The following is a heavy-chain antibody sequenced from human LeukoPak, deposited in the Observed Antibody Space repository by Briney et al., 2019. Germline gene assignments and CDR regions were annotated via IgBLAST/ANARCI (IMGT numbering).Heavy chain of an antibody. Sequence: PGGSLRLSCAASGFTFNTYWMTWVRQAPGKGLEWVSNINEDGRKIYYVDSVKGRISISRDNARHSLYLQMNSPRAEDTAVYYCVRGGFSLDRWGQGTLVTVSS. V-gene: IGHV3-7*01. CDR1: GFTFNTYW. CDR3: VRGGFSLDR. J-gene: IGHJ5*02. D-gene: IGHD3-10*01. CDR2: INEDGRKI.